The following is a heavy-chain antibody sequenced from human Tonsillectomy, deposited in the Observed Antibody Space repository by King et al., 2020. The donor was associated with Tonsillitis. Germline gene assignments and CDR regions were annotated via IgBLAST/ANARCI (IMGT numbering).Heavy chain of an antibody. V-gene: IGHV3-30*18. D-gene: IGHD3-16*01. J-gene: IGHJ6*02. Sequence: VQLVESGGGVVQPGRSLRLSCAASGFTFSSYGMHWVRQAPGMGLEWVALISSDGINKYFGDSVKGRFTVSRDNSKNTVYLQMNSLRAEDTAVYYCAKGPYPHRFVDSNYGMDVWGQGTTVTVSS. CDR2: ISSDGINK. CDR3: AKGPYPHRFVDSNYGMDV. CDR1: GFTFSSYG.